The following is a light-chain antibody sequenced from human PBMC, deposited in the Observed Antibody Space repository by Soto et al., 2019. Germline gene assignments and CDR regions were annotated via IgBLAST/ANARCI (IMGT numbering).Light chain of an antibody. J-gene: IGKJ1*01. Sequence: DIQMTQPPSSPSASLAAPVTITXXASQNIDMYLNWYQQKPGKAPRVLIYDTSTLVSGVPPRFTGSGSGTDFTLTITSLQPEDSATYYCQQSYNTPQTFGQGTKVDIK. CDR2: DTS. CDR1: QNIDMY. CDR3: QQSYNTPQT. V-gene: IGKV1-39*01.